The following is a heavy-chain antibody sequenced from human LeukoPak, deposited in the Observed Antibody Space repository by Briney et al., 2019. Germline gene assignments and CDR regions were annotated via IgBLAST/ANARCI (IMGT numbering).Heavy chain of an antibody. CDR3: AVGLVTTFDY. D-gene: IGHD3/OR15-3a*01. CDR1: GFIFSSYW. V-gene: IGHV3-7*03. CDR2: IKTDGSQI. Sequence: GGAVRVSCVASGFIFSSYWMTWVRQAPGKGREWVDNIKTDGSQIYYVDYVKGRFTISRDNAKNSLYLQMNSLRAEDTAVYYCAVGLVTTFDYWGRGTLVTVSS. J-gene: IGHJ4*02.